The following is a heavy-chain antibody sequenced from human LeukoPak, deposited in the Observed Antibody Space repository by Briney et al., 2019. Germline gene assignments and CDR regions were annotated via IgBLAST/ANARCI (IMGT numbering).Heavy chain of an antibody. CDR3: ARHSVAGIDY. V-gene: IGHV4-59*08. Sequence: PSETLSLTCTVAGGSISSYYWSWIRQPPGKGLEWIGYIYYSGSTNYNPSLKSRATISVDTSKNQFSLKLSSVTAADTAVYYCARHSVAGIDYWGQGTLVTVSS. CDR1: GGSISSYY. D-gene: IGHD4-23*01. CDR2: IYYSGST. J-gene: IGHJ4*02.